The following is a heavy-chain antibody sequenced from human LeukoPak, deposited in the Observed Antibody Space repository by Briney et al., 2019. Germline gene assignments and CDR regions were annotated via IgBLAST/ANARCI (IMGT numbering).Heavy chain of an antibody. D-gene: IGHD2-2*01. CDR1: GYTFTKYW. V-gene: IGHV5-51*01. Sequence: GESLKISCEGSGYTFTKYWIGWVRQMPGKGLEWMWIIHPGDSHTWYSPSFQGQVTISADKSISMAYLQWSSLKASDTAMYFYARQPGMTAKSWYFDLWGRGTLVTVSS. CDR3: ARQPGMTAKSWYFDL. CDR2: IHPGDSHT. J-gene: IGHJ2*01.